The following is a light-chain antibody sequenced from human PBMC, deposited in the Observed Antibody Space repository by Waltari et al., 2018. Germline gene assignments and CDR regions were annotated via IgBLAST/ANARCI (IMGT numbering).Light chain of an antibody. J-gene: IGKJ4*01. CDR3: QQYDNLVT. Sequence: DIQMTQSPSSLSASVGDRVTITCQASQAINNHLNWYQQKPGKAPELLIYDVSKLETGVPSRFGGSGSGTDFSFTISSLQPEDIATYYCQQYDNLVTFGGGIRV. CDR1: QAINNH. V-gene: IGKV1-33*01. CDR2: DVS.